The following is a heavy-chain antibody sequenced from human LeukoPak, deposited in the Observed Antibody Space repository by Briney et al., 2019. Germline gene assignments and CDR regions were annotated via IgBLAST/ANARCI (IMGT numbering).Heavy chain of an antibody. J-gene: IGHJ4*02. Sequence: GGSLRLSCAASGFTFSSYSMNWVRQAPGKGLEWVSSISSSSSYIYYADSVKGRFTISRDNAENSLYLQMNSLRAEDTAVYYCAREGPFWVPAANKRFDYWGQGTLVTVSS. D-gene: IGHD2-2*01. V-gene: IGHV3-21*01. CDR3: AREGPFWVPAANKRFDY. CDR1: GFTFSSYS. CDR2: ISSSSSYI.